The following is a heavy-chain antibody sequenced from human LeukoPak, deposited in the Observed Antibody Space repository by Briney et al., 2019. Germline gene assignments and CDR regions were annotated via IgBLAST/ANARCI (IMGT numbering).Heavy chain of an antibody. CDR1: GGSISSGGYS. CDR3: ARVADSSGYFDY. CDR2: IYHSGST. D-gene: IGHD3-22*01. V-gene: IGHV4-30-2*01. J-gene: IGHJ4*02. Sequence: SETLSLTCAVSGGSISSGGYSWSWIRQPPGKGLEWIGYIYHSGSTYYNPSLKSRVTISVDRSKSQFSLKLSSVTAADTAVYYCARVADSSGYFDYWGQGTLVTVSS.